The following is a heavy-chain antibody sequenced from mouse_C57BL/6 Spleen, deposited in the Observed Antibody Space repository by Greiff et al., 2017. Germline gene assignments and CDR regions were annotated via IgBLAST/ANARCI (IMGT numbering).Heavy chain of an antibody. CDR2: INPSTGGT. CDR3: AREEGTTWFAY. D-gene: IGHD2-13*01. J-gene: IGHJ3*01. V-gene: IGHV1-42*01. Sequence: VQLQQSGPELVKPGASVKISCKASGYSFTGYYMNWVKQSPEKSLEWIGEINPSTGGTTYNQKFKAKATLTVDKSSSTAYMQLKSLTSEDSAVYYCAREEGTTWFAYWGQGTLVTVSA. CDR1: GYSFTGYY.